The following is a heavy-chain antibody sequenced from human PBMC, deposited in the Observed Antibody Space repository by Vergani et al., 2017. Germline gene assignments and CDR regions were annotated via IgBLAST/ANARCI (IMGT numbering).Heavy chain of an antibody. J-gene: IGHJ4*02. CDR2: INWNGGST. D-gene: IGHD6-13*01. CDR1: GFTFDNYG. CDR3: AREAGYSSSLDY. Sequence: EVQLVESGGGLVRPGGSLRLSCAASGFTFDNYGMSWVRQAPGKGLEWVSGINWNGGSTGYADSVKGLFTISRDNAKNSLYLQMNRLRTEDTALYHCAREAGYSSSLDYWGQGILVTVSS. V-gene: IGHV3-20*01.